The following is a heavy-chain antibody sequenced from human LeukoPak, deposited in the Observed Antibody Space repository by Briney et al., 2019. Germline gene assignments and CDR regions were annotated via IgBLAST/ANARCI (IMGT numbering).Heavy chain of an antibody. Sequence: SETLSLTCAVYGGSFSGYYWSWIRQPPGKGLEWIGEINHSGSTNYNPSLKSRVTISVDTSKNQFSLKLSSVTAADTAVYYCARLGFGESSMFSHDYWGQGTLVTVSS. V-gene: IGHV4-34*01. J-gene: IGHJ4*02. D-gene: IGHD3-10*01. CDR2: INHSGST. CDR3: ARLGFGESSMFSHDY. CDR1: GGSFSGYY.